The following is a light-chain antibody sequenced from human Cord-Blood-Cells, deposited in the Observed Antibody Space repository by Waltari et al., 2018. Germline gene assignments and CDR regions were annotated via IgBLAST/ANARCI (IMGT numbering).Light chain of an antibody. CDR1: RSAFGTYNL. J-gene: IGLJ3*02. V-gene: IGLV2-23*01. Sequence: SSLAPPSSVSGSPGPAVTNPFPGTRSAFGTYNLFSLYQQHPGKAPKLMIYEGSKRPSGVSNRFSGSKSGNTASLTISGLQAEDEADYYCCSYAGSSTWVFGGGTKLTVL. CDR2: EGS. CDR3: CSYAGSSTWV.